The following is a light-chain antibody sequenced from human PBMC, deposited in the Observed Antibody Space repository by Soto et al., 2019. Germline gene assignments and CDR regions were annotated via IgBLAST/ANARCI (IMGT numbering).Light chain of an antibody. CDR2: DAS. Sequence: DIQMTQSPSTLSASVGDRVTITCRASESISYWLACYQQKPGKAPKFLIYDASSLKSGVPSRFSGSGSGTEFTLTISSLQPDDFATYYCQQYNGLSYTFGQGTKLEI. CDR1: ESISYW. CDR3: QQYNGLSYT. V-gene: IGKV1-5*01. J-gene: IGKJ2*01.